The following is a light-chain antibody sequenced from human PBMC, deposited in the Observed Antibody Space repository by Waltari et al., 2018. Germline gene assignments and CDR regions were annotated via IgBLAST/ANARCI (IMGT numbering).Light chain of an antibody. J-gene: IGKJ3*01. CDR2: DAS. CDR3: QRYDNLPVFA. Sequence: DLQLTQSPSSLSASVGDRVSITCRASQPITNYLNWYQQKPGKAPRLLIYDASNLQAGVPSRFSGSQSGTEFTFTIASLQPEDVATYYCQRYDNLPVFAFGPGTKLD. CDR1: QPITNY. V-gene: IGKV1-33*01.